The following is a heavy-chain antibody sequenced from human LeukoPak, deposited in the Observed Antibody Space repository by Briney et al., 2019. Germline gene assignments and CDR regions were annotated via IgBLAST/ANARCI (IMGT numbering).Heavy chain of an antibody. D-gene: IGHD6-19*01. CDR1: GFTFSSYS. CDR2: ISSSSTYI. CDR3: ARLIAVAGSNDY. J-gene: IGHJ4*02. Sequence: NPGGSLRLSCAASGFTFSSYSMNWVRQAPGKGLEWVASISSSSTYIYYADSVKGRFTISRDNAKNSLYLQMNSLRAEDTAVYYCARLIAVAGSNDYWGQGTLVTVSS. V-gene: IGHV3-21*01.